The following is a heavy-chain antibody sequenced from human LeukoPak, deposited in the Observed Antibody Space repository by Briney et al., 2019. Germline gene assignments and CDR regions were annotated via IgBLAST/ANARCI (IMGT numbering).Heavy chain of an antibody. D-gene: IGHD6-19*01. Sequence: GGSLRLSCVGSGFNFSRHWMHWVRQAPGKGLEWVAVIWYDGSNKYYADSVKGRFTISRDNSKNTLYLQMNSLRAEDTAVYYCARDSSGWFDYWGQGTLVTVSS. CDR1: GFNFSRHW. CDR2: IWYDGSNK. CDR3: ARDSSGWFDY. J-gene: IGHJ4*02. V-gene: IGHV3-33*08.